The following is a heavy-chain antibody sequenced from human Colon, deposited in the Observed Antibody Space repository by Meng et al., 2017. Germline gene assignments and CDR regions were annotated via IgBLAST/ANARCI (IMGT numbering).Heavy chain of an antibody. Sequence: GESLKISCAASGFTFTNYALQWVRQAPGKVLEWVAAISFDGNKEYYADSVRGRFSISRDNSKNTLFLQMNSLRPEDTGVYYCARDSDYYGSGSYHSRVDYWGQGTLVTVSA. J-gene: IGHJ4*02. CDR2: ISFDGNKE. V-gene: IGHV3-30*04. D-gene: IGHD3-10*01. CDR1: GFTFTNYA. CDR3: ARDSDYYGSGSYHSRVDY.